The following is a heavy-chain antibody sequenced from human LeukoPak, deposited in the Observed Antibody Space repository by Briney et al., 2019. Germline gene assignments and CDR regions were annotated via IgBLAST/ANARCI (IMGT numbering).Heavy chain of an antibody. V-gene: IGHV1-18*04. D-gene: IGHD4-17*01. CDR1: GYTFTSYG. CDR2: ISAYNGNT. Sequence: ASVKVSCKASGYTFTSYGISWVRQAPGQGLEWMGWISAYNGNTNYAQKLQGRVTMTTDTSTSTAYMELRSLRSDDTAVYYCARWEGYGEAVEDRYYYYYYGMDVWGKGTTVTVSS. CDR3: ARWEGYGEAVEDRYYYYYYGMDV. J-gene: IGHJ6*04.